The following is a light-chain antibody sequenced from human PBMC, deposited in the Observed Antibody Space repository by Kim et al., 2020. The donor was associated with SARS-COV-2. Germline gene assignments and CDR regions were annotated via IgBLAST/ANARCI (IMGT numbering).Light chain of an antibody. Sequence: PQDRASLSCRASQSVSSSFLAWYQQKHGQAPRLLIYGVSTRAAGIPDRFSGSGSGTDFTLAINRLEPEDFAVYYCHQYGSSPLYTFGQGTKLEI. V-gene: IGKV3-20*01. CDR2: GVS. J-gene: IGKJ2*01. CDR1: QSVSSSF. CDR3: HQYGSSPLYT.